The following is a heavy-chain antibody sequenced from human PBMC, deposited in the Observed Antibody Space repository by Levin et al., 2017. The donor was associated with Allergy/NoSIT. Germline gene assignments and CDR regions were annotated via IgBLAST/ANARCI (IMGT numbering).Heavy chain of an antibody. CDR1: GFTFSNSW. V-gene: IGHV3-74*01. D-gene: IGHD2-2*01. CDR2: INSDGSSI. J-gene: IGHJ3*01. Sequence: GGSLRLSCAASGFTFSNSWMHWVRQAPGEGLVWVSRINSDGSSIVYADSVKGRFTISRDNAKNTVYLQMNSLTAEDTAVYFCAREPTSALDVWGQGTMVTVPS. CDR3: AREPTSALDV.